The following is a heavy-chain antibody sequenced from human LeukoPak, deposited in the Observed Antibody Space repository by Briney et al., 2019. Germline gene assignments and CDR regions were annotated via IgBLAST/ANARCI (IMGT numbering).Heavy chain of an antibody. J-gene: IGHJ4*02. CDR3: AREKSL. CDR1: GFTVSSNY. V-gene: IGHV3-53*01. Sequence: GGSLRLSCAASGFTVSSNYMSWVRQAPGKGLEWVSLIYSAGGTYYADSVKGRFTISRDNSKNTVYLQMNSLRAEDTAVYYCAREKSLWGQGTLVTVSS. CDR2: IYSAGGT.